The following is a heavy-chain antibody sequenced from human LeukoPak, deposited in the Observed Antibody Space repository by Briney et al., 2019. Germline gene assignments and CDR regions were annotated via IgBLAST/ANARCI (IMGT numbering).Heavy chain of an antibody. D-gene: IGHD5-12*01. J-gene: IGHJ4*02. V-gene: IGHV3-30*18. CDR3: AKEVGYARLGAMGY. CDR2: ISYDGSNK. CDR1: GFTFSSYG. Sequence: GRSLRLSCAASGFTFSSYGMHWVRQAPGKGLEWVAVISYDGSNKYYADSVKGRFTISRDNSKNTLYLQMNSLRAEDTAVYYCAKEVGYARLGAMGYWGQGTLVTVSS.